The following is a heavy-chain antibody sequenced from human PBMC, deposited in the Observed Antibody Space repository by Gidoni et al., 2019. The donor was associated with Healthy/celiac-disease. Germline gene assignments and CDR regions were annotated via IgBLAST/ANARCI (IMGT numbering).Heavy chain of an antibody. Sequence: QVQLVESGGGVVQPGRSLRLSCAASGFTFSSYAMHWVRQAPGKGLEWGAVISYDGSNKYYADSVKGRFTISRDNSKNTLYLQMNSLRAEDTAVYYCARDRLLWFGELIWGQGTLVTVSS. CDR1: GFTFSSYA. D-gene: IGHD3-10*01. J-gene: IGHJ4*02. CDR3: ARDRLLWFGELI. V-gene: IGHV3-30-3*01. CDR2: ISYDGSNK.